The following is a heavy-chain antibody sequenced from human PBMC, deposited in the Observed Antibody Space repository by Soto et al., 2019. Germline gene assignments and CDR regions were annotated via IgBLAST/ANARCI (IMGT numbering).Heavy chain of an antibody. J-gene: IGHJ6*02. Sequence: ASVKVSCKVSGYTLTELSMHWVRQAPGKGLEWMGGFDPEDGETIYAQKFQGRVTMTEDTSTETAYMELSSLRSEDTAVYYCATRGYQGSGMDVWGQGTTVTVSS. CDR3: ATRGYQGSGMDV. V-gene: IGHV1-24*01. CDR1: GYTLTELS. CDR2: FDPEDGET. D-gene: IGHD2-2*01.